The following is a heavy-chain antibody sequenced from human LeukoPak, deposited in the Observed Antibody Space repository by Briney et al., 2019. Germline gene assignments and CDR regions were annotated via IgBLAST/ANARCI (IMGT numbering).Heavy chain of an antibody. D-gene: IGHD3-10*01. CDR3: ARGRELLWFGELSRDP. J-gene: IGHJ5*02. Sequence: GRSLRLSCAASGFTFSSDWMSWVRQAPGKGLEWVANIKQEGSEKYYVDSVKGRFTISRDNAKNSLYLQMNSLRAEDTAVYYCARGRELLWFGELSRDPWGQGTLVTVSS. CDR2: IKQEGSEK. V-gene: IGHV3-7*01. CDR1: GFTFSSDW.